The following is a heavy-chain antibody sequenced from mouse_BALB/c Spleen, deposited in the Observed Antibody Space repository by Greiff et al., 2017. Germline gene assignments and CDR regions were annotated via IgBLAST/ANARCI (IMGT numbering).Heavy chain of an antibody. CDR3: ARRKTRGSSSWFAY. V-gene: IGHV1S137*01. Sequence: QVQLQQSGAELVRPGVSVKISCKGSGYTFTDYAMHWVKQSHAKSLEWIGVISTYYGDASYNQKFKGKATMTVDKSSSTAYMQLSSLTSEDSAVYYCARRKTRGSSSWFAYWGQGTLVTVSA. J-gene: IGHJ3*01. CDR1: GYTFTDYA. D-gene: IGHD1-1*01. CDR2: ISTYYGDA.